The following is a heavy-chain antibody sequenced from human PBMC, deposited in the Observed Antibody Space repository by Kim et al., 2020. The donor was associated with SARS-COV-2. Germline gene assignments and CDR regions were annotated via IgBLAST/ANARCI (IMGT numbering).Heavy chain of an antibody. CDR1: GGSISSSSYY. CDR2: IYYSGST. CDR3: ARHDLRVRGVITWAVYYGMDV. V-gene: IGHV4-39*01. D-gene: IGHD3-10*01. Sequence: SETLSLTCTVSGGSISSSSYYWGWIRQPPGKGLEWIGSIYYSGSTYYNPSLKIRVTISVDTSKNQFSLKLSSVTAADTAVYYCARHDLRVRGVITWAVYYGMDVWGQGTTVTVSS. J-gene: IGHJ6*02.